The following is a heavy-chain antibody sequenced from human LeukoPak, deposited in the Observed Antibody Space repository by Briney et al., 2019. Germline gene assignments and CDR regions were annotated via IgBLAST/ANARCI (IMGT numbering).Heavy chain of an antibody. CDR2: INPDSGGT. CDR3: ARVIGGSGSYSPFDY. Sequence: ASVKVPCKASGYIFTGYYMHWVRQAPGQGLEWMGWINPDSGGTNYAQRFQGRVTMTRDTSINTAYMEVSRLRSDDTAVFYCARVIGGSGSYSPFDYWGQGTLVTVSS. CDR1: GYIFTGYY. V-gene: IGHV1-2*02. J-gene: IGHJ4*01. D-gene: IGHD3-10*01.